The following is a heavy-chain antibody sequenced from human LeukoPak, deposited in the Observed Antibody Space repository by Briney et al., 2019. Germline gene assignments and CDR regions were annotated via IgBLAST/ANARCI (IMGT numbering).Heavy chain of an antibody. D-gene: IGHD3-10*01. V-gene: IGHV3-66*01. CDR3: SRLGYGSSFDY. CDR1: GFSFSRYY. Sequence: PGGSLRLSCAASGFSFSRYYMSWVRQAPGKGLEWVSVLFSGGDTYYADSVKDRFSISRDSSRETLFLQMNSLRADDTAVYYCSRLGYGSSFDYWGHGTMVTVSS. J-gene: IGHJ4*01. CDR2: LFSGGDT.